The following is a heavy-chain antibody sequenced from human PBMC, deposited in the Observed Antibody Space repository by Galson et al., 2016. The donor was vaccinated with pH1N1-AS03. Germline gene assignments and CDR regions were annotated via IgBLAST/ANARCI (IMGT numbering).Heavy chain of an antibody. CDR1: GYIFTSYP. Sequence: SVKVSCKASGYIFTSYPVNWVRQAPGQGLEWMGWINTDTGNPTYAQDFRGRFVFSSDTSVTTAYLQISTLKAEDTAVYYCAGAMVRGALGGYHAMHVWCQGTTVTVSS. CDR2: INTDTGNP. V-gene: IGHV7-4-1*02. D-gene: IGHD3-10*01. J-gene: IGHJ6*02. CDR3: AGAMVRGALGGYHAMHV.